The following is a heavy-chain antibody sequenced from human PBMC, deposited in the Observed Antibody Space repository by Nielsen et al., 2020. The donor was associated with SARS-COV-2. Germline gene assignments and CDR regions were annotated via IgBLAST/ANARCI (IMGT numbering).Heavy chain of an antibody. CDR3: TTRTFYPDY. CDR2: IGTSGGNS. D-gene: IGHD2/OR15-2a*01. CDR1: GITYINYG. J-gene: IGHJ4*02. Sequence: GESLKISCEASGITYINYGMSWVRQAPGKGLEWVSSIGTSGGNSYYSDSVKGRFTISRDISKNTLFLQMNSLRAEDTALYYCTTRTFYPDYWGQGTLVTVSS. V-gene: IGHV3-23*01.